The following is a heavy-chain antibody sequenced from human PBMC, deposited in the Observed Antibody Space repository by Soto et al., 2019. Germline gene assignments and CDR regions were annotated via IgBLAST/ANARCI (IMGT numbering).Heavy chain of an antibody. V-gene: IGHV3-7*01. D-gene: IGHD6-19*01. CDR3: ARGVRGGGWSTTNYYYYGMDV. J-gene: IGHJ6*02. Sequence: ESVRGRFTISRDNAKDSLSLQMNSLRAEDTAVYYCARGVRGGGWSTTNYYYYGMDVWGQGTTVTVSS.